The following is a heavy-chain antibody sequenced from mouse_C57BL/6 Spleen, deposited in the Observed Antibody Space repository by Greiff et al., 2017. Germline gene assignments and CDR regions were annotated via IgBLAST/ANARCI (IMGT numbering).Heavy chain of an antibody. CDR2: ISYDGSN. CDR3: ARDDIDV. Sequence: VQLKQSGPGLVKPSQSLSLTCSVTGYSITSGYYWNWIRQFPGNKLEWMGYISYDGSNNYNPSLKNRISITRDTSKNQFFLKLNSVTTEDTATYYCARDDIDVWGTGTTVTVSS. J-gene: IGHJ1*03. CDR1: GYSITSGYY. V-gene: IGHV3-6*01.